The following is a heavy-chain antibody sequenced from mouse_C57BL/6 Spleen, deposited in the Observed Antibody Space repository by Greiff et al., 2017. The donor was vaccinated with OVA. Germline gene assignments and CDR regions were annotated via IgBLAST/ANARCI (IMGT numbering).Heavy chain of an antibody. CDR3: ARPRTGGTWFAY. D-gene: IGHD4-1*01. Sequence: EVQRVESGGGLVKPGGSLKLSCAASGFTFSDYGMHWVRQAPEKGLEWVAYISSGSSTTYYADTVKGRFTISRDNAKNTLFLQMTSLRSEDTAMYYCARPRTGGTWFAYWGQGTLVTVSA. V-gene: IGHV5-17*01. CDR2: ISSGSSTT. CDR1: GFTFSDYG. J-gene: IGHJ3*01.